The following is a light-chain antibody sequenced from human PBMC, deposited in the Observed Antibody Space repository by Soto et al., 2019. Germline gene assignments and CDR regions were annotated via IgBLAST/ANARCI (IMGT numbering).Light chain of an antibody. J-gene: IGKJ1*01. CDR3: QQYNNWPRT. V-gene: IGKV3-15*01. Sequence: IVLTQSPATLSLSPGKRATLSCRASQSVSSNLAWYKQKPGQAPRLLIYGASTRATGIPARFSGSGSGTEFTLTISSLKSEDFEVYYCQQYNNWPRTFGQGTKVDIK. CDR2: GAS. CDR1: QSVSSN.